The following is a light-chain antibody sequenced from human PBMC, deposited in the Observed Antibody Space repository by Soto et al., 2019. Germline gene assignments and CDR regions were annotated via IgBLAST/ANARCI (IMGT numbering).Light chain of an antibody. CDR2: VGAGGMVG. CDR3: GADHGSGSNFVV. V-gene: IGLV9-49*01. Sequence: QPVLTQPPSASASLGASVTLTCTLSSGYSNYKVDWYQQRPGKGRRFVMRVGAGGMVGSKGDGIPDRFSVLGSGLNRYLTIKNIQEEDESDYHCGADHGSGSNFVVFGGGTKLTVL. CDR1: SGYSNYK. J-gene: IGLJ2*01.